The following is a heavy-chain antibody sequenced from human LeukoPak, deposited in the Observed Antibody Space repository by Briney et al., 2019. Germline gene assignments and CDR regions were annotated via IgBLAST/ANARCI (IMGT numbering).Heavy chain of an antibody. CDR3: ARDPYSGGYGDYYYYYMDV. D-gene: IGHD1-26*01. CDR2: ITSSSSYI. J-gene: IGHJ6*03. CDR1: GFTFSSYN. Sequence: GGSLRLSCAASGFTFSSYNMNWLRQAPGKGLEGVSSITSSSSYIYYADSVKGRFTISRDNAKNSLYLQINSLRAEDTAVYYCARDPYSGGYGDYYYYYMDVWGKGTTVTISS. V-gene: IGHV3-21*01.